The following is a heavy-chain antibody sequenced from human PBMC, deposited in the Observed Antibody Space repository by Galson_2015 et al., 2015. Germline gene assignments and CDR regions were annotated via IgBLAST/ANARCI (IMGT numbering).Heavy chain of an antibody. V-gene: IGHV4-4*02. CDR3: ARRLAAANYYYYMDV. Sequence: ETLSLTCAVSGGSISSSNWWSWVRQPPGKGLEWIGEIYHSGSTNYNLSLKSRVTISVDKSKNRFSLKLSPVTAADTAVYYCARRLAAANYYYYMDVWGKGTTVTVSS. CDR1: GGSISSSNW. CDR2: IYHSGST. J-gene: IGHJ6*03. D-gene: IGHD6-13*01.